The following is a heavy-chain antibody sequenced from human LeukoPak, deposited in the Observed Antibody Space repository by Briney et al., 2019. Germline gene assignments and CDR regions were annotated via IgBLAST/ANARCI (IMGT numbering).Heavy chain of an antibody. Sequence: GGFLRLSCAASGFTFSIYAMSWVRQAPGTGMQWVSSISSLGESTWYVDSVKGRFTITRDNSENTLYLQMHSLRAEDTAVYYCARDRPNYYGSDGHYYRRDGDYWGRGTLVSVSS. CDR2: ISSLGEST. J-gene: IGHJ4*02. V-gene: IGHV3-23*01. CDR3: ARDRPNYYGSDGHYYRRDGDY. CDR1: GFTFSIYA. D-gene: IGHD3-22*01.